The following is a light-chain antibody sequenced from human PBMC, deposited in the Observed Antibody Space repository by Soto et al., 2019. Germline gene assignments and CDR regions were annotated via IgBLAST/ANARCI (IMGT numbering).Light chain of an antibody. J-gene: IGLJ1*01. CDR1: SSDVGTYNR. V-gene: IGLV2-14*01. Sequence: QSALTQPASVSGSPGQSITISCTGTSSDVGTYNRVSWYQQPQGTAPKLIIYEVRNRPSGVSNRFSGSKSGNTAYLTISGLQAEDEADYFCNSYTTSYTYVFGTGTKVTVL. CDR2: EVR. CDR3: NSYTTSYTYV.